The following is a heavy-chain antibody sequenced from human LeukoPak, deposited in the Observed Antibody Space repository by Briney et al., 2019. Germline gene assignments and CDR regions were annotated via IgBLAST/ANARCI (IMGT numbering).Heavy chain of an antibody. CDR2: IIASGGTT. CDR1: GFTFTNYG. V-gene: IGHV3-23*01. J-gene: IGHJ6*04. D-gene: IGHD3-10*02. Sequence: GSLRLSCAASGFTFTNYGMNWVRQAPGKGLEWVSGIIASGGTTYTADSVKGRFTISRDNSKNTLYLQMNSLRAEDTAVYYCAELGITMIGGVWGKGTTVTISS. CDR3: AELGITMIGGV.